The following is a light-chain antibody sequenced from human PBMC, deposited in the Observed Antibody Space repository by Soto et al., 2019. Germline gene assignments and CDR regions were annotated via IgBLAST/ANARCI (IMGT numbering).Light chain of an antibody. J-gene: IGKJ1*01. CDR2: GAS. V-gene: IGKV3-15*01. CDR1: QSVGSN. CDR3: QQYNNWPRG. Sequence: EIVMTQSPATLSVSPGERATLSCRASQSVGSNLAWYQQKPGQAPRLLIYGASTRATGIPARFSGSGSGTEFTLTISSLQSEDFAVYYCQQYNNWPRGFGQGTKVEIK.